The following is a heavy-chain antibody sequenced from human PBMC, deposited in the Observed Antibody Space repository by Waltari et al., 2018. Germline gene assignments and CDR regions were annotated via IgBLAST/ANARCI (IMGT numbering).Heavy chain of an antibody. Sequence: QLQLQESGPGLVKPSETLSLTCTVSGGSISSSSYYWGWIRQPPGKGLEWIGSIYYMGGTYYTPSLKGRVTISVDTSKNQFSLKLSSVTAADTAVYYCARRAPVAANWGGFDPWGQGTLVTVSS. J-gene: IGHJ5*02. D-gene: IGHD6-25*01. CDR3: ARRAPVAANWGGFDP. V-gene: IGHV4-39*01. CDR1: GGSISSSSYY. CDR2: IYYMGGT.